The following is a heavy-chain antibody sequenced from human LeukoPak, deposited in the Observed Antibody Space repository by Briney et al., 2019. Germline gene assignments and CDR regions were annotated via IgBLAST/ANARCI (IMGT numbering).Heavy chain of an antibody. CDR2: IYSGGST. V-gene: IGHV3-66*01. Sequence: GGSLRLSCAASGFTVSSNYMSWVRQAPGKGLEWVSVIYSGGSTYYADSVKGRFTISRDNSKNTLYLQMNSLRAEDTVVYYCAKARGYSYGSSLDYWGQGTLVTVSS. CDR3: AKARGYSYGSSLDY. D-gene: IGHD5-18*01. CDR1: GFTVSSNY. J-gene: IGHJ4*02.